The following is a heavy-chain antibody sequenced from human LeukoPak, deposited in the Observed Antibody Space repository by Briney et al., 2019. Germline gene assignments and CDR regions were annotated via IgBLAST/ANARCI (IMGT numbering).Heavy chain of an antibody. V-gene: IGHV3-21*01. D-gene: IGHD5-18*01. CDR3: ARESDDGRGYSYGYLDY. CDR2: ISSSSSYI. Sequence: GGSLRLSCAASGFTFSSYSMNWVRQAPGKGLEWVSSISSSSSYIYYADSVKGRFTISRDNAKNSLYLQMNSLRAEDTAVYYCARESDDGRGYSYGYLDYWGQGTLVTVSS. CDR1: GFTFSSYS. J-gene: IGHJ4*02.